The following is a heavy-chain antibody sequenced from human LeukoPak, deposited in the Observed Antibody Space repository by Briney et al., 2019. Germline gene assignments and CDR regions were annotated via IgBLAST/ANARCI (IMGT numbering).Heavy chain of an antibody. CDR2: ISGSGGST. V-gene: IGHV3-23*01. D-gene: IGHD4-17*01. J-gene: IGHJ4*02. Sequence: GGSLRLSCAASGFTFSSYGMSWVRQAPGKGLEWVSAISGSGGSTYYADSVKGRFTISRDNSKNTLYLQMNSLRAEDTAVYYCASEVATVTTSRGLCYWGQGTLVTVSS. CDR1: GFTFSSYG. CDR3: ASEVATVTTSRGLCY.